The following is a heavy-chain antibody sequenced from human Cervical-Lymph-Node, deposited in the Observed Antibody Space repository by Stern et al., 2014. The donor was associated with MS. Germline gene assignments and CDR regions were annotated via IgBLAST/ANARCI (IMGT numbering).Heavy chain of an antibody. CDR3: EPPPVETTSFDY. CDR1: GGTFSGYA. CDR2: IIPIIGMT. J-gene: IGHJ4*02. V-gene: IGHV1-69*04. Sequence: DQLVESGAEVKKPGSSVKVSCKASGGTFSGYAFSWVRQAPGQGLEWMGRIIPIIGMTNYAQRFQGRVTITAEKSKTTAALELSGLRFADPPFYSCEPPPVETTSFDYWGQGTLVTVSS. D-gene: IGHD1-7*01.